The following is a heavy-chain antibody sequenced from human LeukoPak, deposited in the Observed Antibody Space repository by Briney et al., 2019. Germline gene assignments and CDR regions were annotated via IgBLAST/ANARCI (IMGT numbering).Heavy chain of an antibody. Sequence: GGSLRLSCAASGFTFSSYGMHWVRQAPGKGLGWVAVISYDGSNKYYADSVKGRFTISRDNSKNTLYLQMNSLRAEDTAVYYCAKDPQLWASGAFDIWGQGTMVTVSS. CDR1: GFTFSSYG. CDR2: ISYDGSNK. V-gene: IGHV3-30*18. CDR3: AKDPQLWASGAFDI. D-gene: IGHD5-18*01. J-gene: IGHJ3*02.